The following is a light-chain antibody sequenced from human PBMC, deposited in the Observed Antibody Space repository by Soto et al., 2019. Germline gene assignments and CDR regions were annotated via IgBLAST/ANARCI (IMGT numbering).Light chain of an antibody. J-gene: IGKJ1*01. CDR3: QQYNTYSQA. V-gene: IGKV1-5*01. Sequence: DIQMTQSPSTLSASIGDRITITCRASQTIGSSLAWYQQKPGKAPNLLIFDASTLERGVPSRFSGSGSGTEFTLSISSLQPDDFETYSCQQYNTYSQALGQGTKVDIK. CDR2: DAS. CDR1: QTIGSS.